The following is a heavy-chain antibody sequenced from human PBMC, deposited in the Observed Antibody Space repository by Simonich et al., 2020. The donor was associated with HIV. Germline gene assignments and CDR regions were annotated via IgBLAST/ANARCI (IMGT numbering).Heavy chain of an antibody. CDR2: IKQDGSEK. J-gene: IGHJ4*02. D-gene: IGHD6-13*01. CDR3: AREGSSSWYLDY. Sequence: EVQLVESGGGLVQPGGSLRLSCAASGFTFSSYWMSWVRQAQGRGLEWVAKIKQDGSEKYCVDSVKGRFTISRDNATNSLYLQMNSLRAEDTAVYYCAREGSSSWYLDYWGQGTLVTVSS. V-gene: IGHV3-7*01. CDR1: GFTFSSYW.